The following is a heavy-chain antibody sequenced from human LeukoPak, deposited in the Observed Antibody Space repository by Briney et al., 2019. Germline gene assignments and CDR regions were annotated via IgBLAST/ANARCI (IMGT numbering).Heavy chain of an antibody. CDR1: GGSFSGYY. V-gene: IGHV4-34*01. CDR2: INRSGST. CDR3: ARLRSGGQVAGVYFDS. D-gene: IGHD6-19*01. Sequence: SETLSLTCAVYGGSFSGYYWSWIRQPPGKGPEWIGEINRSGSTNYNPSLKSRVTISVDTSKNQFSLKLSSVTAADTAIYYCARLRSGGQVAGVYFDSWGQGTLVTVSS. J-gene: IGHJ4*02.